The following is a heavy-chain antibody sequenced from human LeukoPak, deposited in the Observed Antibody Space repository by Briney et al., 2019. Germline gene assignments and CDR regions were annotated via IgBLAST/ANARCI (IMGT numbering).Heavy chain of an antibody. CDR1: GFTFSSYA. CDR3: ARDQRNTVPRTHNGFDY. CDR2: ISYDGSNK. Sequence: PGGSLRLSCAASGFTFSSYAMHWVRQAPGKGLEWVAVISYDGSNKYYADSVKGRFTISRDNSKNTLYLQMNSLRAEDTAVYYCARDQRNTVPRTHNGFDYWGQGTLDTVSS. J-gene: IGHJ4*02. V-gene: IGHV3-30-3*01. D-gene: IGHD4-17*01.